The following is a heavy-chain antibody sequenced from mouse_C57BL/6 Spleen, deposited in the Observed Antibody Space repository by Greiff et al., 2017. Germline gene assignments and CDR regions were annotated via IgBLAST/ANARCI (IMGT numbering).Heavy chain of an antibody. CDR3: GRHGYFHV. CDR2: IRSKSNNYAT. D-gene: IGHD2-2*01. CDR1: GFSLNTYA. V-gene: IGHV10-1*01. Sequence: EVQLQQSGRGLVQPTRSLKLPCAASGFSLNTYAMNWVRLAPGKGLEWGARIRSKSNNYATYYADSVKNSFTISRDDSESMLYLQMNNLTTEDAAICYCGRHGYFHVWGTGTTVTVAS. J-gene: IGHJ1*03.